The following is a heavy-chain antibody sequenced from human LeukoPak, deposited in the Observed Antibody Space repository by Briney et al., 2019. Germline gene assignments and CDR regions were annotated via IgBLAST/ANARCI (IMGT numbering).Heavy chain of an antibody. V-gene: IGHV4-38-2*02. CDR3: ARDFWSGYSISFDY. D-gene: IGHD3-3*01. J-gene: IGHJ4*02. CDR1: GYSISSGYY. CDR2: MYHRGST. Sequence: ASETLSLTCAVSGYSISSGYYWGWIRPPPGKGLEWIGSMYHRGSTYYNPSLKSRVTMSVDTSKNQFSLKLSSVTAADTAVYYCARDFWSGYSISFDYWGQGTLVTVSS.